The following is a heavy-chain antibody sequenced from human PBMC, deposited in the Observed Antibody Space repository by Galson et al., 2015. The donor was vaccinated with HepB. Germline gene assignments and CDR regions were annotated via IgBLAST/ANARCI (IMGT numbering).Heavy chain of an antibody. J-gene: IGHJ4*02. D-gene: IGHD2-2*01. V-gene: IGHV1-2*02. CDR2: INPNSGGT. CDR3: ARGRGSAPVCSSTSCYRHGGIRNDY. CDR1: GYTFTGYY. Sequence: SVKVSCKASGYTFTGYYMHWVRQAPGQGLEWMGWINPNSGGTNYAQKFQGRVTMTRDTSISTAYMELSRLRSDDTAVYYCARGRGSAPVCSSTSCYRHGGIRNDYWGQGTLVTVSS.